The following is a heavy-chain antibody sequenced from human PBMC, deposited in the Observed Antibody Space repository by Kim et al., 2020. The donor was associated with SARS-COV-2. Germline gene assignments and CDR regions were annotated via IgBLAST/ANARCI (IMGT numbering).Heavy chain of an antibody. D-gene: IGHD6-19*01. CDR3: VKGGAGYYFDN. V-gene: IGHV3-23*01. J-gene: IGHJ4*02. Sequence: YYGASVEGRFTISRDNSKNTLFRQMSRLRADDTAIYYCVKGGAGYYFDNWGQGTLVTVSS.